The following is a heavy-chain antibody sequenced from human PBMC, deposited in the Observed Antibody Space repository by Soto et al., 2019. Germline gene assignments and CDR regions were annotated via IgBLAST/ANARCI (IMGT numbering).Heavy chain of an antibody. D-gene: IGHD3-3*01. Sequence: PSETLSLTCTVSVGSSSSSSYYWCWIRQPPGKGLEWIGSIYYSGSTYYNPSLKSRVTISVDTSKNQFSLKLSSVTAADTAVYYCASDDFSTVYGMDVWGQGTTVTVSS. V-gene: IGHV4-39*01. CDR1: VGSSSSSSYY. CDR3: ASDDFSTVYGMDV. CDR2: IYYSGST. J-gene: IGHJ6*02.